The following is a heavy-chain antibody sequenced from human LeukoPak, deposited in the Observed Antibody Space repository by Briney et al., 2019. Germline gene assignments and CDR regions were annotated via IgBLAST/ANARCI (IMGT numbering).Heavy chain of an antibody. J-gene: IGHJ4*02. CDR3: ARGRYHGSGTYYLDAAY. V-gene: IGHV1-69*04. D-gene: IGHD3-10*01. Sequence: GASVKVSCKASGGTFNNYAINWVRHAPGQGLEWMGRIIPILGVPDYAQRFQGRVTITADISTTTAYMEPSSLRSEDTAVYYCARGRYHGSGTYYLDAAYWGQGTLVTVSS. CDR2: IIPILGVP. CDR1: GGTFNNYA.